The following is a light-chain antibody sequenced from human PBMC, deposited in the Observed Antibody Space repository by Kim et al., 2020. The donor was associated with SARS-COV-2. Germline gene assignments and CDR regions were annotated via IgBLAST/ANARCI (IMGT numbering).Light chain of an antibody. Sequence: LSPGEGATLSCRASQSVSSSYLAWYQQKPGQAPRVLIYGASSRATGIPDRFSGSGSGTDFTLTISRLEPEDFAVYHCQLYGSSPYTFGQGTKLEI. CDR1: QSVSSSY. CDR3: QLYGSSPYT. V-gene: IGKV3-20*01. CDR2: GAS. J-gene: IGKJ2*01.